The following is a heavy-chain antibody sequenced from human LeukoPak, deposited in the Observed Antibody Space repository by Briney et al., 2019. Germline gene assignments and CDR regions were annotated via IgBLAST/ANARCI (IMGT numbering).Heavy chain of an antibody. D-gene: IGHD2-2*02. CDR3: AGAALRWCGSASCYKAPFDI. CDR2: ISSSGSTI. Sequence: GGSLGLSCAASGFTFSSYEMNWVRQAPGKGLVWVSYISSSGSTIYYADSVKGRFTISRDNAKNTLYLQMNSLRAEDTAVYYCAGAALRWCGSASCYKAPFDIWGQGTMVTVSS. CDR1: GFTFSSYE. V-gene: IGHV3-48*03. J-gene: IGHJ3*02.